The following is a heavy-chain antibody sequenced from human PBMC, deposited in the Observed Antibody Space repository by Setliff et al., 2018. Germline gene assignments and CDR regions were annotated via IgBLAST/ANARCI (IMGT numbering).Heavy chain of an antibody. Sequence: SVKVSCKASGDTFSTYALSWVRQAPGQGLEWMGGIIPLLETAKYAQKFQGRVTITADNSKNTFDLQMNSLRAEDTAVYYGRVWIGDLSRDFWGRGTLVTVSS. J-gene: IGHJ4*02. CDR2: IIPLLETA. CDR1: GDTFSTYA. CDR3: RVWIGDLSRDF. D-gene: IGHD3-10*01. V-gene: IGHV1-69*06.